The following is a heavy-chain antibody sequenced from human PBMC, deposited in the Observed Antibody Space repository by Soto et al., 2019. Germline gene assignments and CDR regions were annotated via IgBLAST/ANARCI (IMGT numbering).Heavy chain of an antibody. CDR2: VLWNDER. CDR1: GFSITTSGVGVG. Sequence: SGPTLVNPTQSLTLTCSFSGFSITTSGVGVGVGWIRQPPGEALQWLALVLWNDERHYSPFLKGRLTITKDTSNNQVVLTMTNMDPDDTATYYCAHSFVGCTNGACYTDSASWGQGVLVTVSS. D-gene: IGHD2-8*01. CDR3: AHSFVGCTNGACYTDSAS. V-gene: IGHV2-5*01. J-gene: IGHJ4*02.